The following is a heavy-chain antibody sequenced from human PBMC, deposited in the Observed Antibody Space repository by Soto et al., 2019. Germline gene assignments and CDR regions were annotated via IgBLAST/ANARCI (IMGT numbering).Heavy chain of an antibody. CDR3: ARLTMVRGDDYGMDV. CDR2: IYYSGST. CDR1: GGSISSGDYY. Sequence: QVQLQESGPGLVKPSQTLSLTCTVSGGSISSGDYYWSWIRQPPGKGLEWIGYIYYSGSTYYNPSLKSRVTISVDTSKNQFSLKLSSVTAADTAVYYCARLTMVRGDDYGMDVWGQGTTVTVSS. J-gene: IGHJ6*02. V-gene: IGHV4-30-4*01. D-gene: IGHD3-10*01.